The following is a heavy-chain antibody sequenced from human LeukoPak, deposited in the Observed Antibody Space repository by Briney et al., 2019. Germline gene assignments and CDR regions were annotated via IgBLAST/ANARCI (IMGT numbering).Heavy chain of an antibody. Sequence: SGGSLRLSCAASGFTLSSYAMSWVRQAPGKGLEWVSAISGSGGSTYYADSVKGRFTVSRDNSKNTLYLQMNSLRAEDTAVYYCAKVKVTAAGLFVYWGQGTLVTVSS. D-gene: IGHD6-13*01. CDR3: AKVKVTAAGLFVY. V-gene: IGHV3-23*01. J-gene: IGHJ4*02. CDR2: ISGSGGST. CDR1: GFTLSSYA.